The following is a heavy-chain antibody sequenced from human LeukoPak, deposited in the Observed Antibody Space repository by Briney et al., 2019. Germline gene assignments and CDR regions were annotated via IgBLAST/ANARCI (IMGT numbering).Heavy chain of an antibody. CDR1: GYTFTSYW. Sequence: GESLKISCKASGYTFTSYWIAWVRQMPGKGLEWMGMIYPGDSDTRYSPSFQGQVTISADKPISSAYLQWSSLKASDTATYYCARLDFGDSGSEYFDYWGQGTLVTVSS. CDR2: IYPGDSDT. CDR3: ARLDFGDSGSEYFDY. J-gene: IGHJ4*02. D-gene: IGHD4-17*01. V-gene: IGHV5-51*01.